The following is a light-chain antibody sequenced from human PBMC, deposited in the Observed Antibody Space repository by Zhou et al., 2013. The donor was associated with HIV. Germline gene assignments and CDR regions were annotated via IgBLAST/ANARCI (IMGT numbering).Light chain of an antibody. J-gene: IGKJ1*01. Sequence: AVQLTQSPSSLSASVGDRVTITCRASQGISSAVVWYQQKSGKAPKLLIYDASTLESGVPSRFSGSGSGTDFTLTISSLQPEDFATYYCQQFNSYPWTF. CDR1: QGISSA. V-gene: IGKV1-13*02. CDR3: QQFNSYPWT. CDR2: DAS.